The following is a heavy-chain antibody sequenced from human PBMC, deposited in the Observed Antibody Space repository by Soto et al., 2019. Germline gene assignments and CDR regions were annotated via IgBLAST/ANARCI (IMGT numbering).Heavy chain of an antibody. CDR2: MNPNSGNT. Sequence: QVQLVQSGAEVKKPGASVKVSCKASGYTFTSYDINWVRQATGQGLEWMGWMNPNSGNTGYAQKCRGRVTMTRNTSISTANRGRGSLSSEDTAVYYCARVGKGWRGGDAFDIWGQGTMVTVSS. D-gene: IGHD1-26*01. CDR3: ARVGKGWRGGDAFDI. V-gene: IGHV1-8*01. J-gene: IGHJ3*02. CDR1: GYTFTSYD.